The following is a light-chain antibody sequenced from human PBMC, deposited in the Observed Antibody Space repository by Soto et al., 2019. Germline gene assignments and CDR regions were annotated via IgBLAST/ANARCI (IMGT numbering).Light chain of an antibody. CDR1: SSDVGGYNY. V-gene: IGLV2-14*01. CDR3: SSYTSSSTLYV. CDR2: DVS. Sequence: VLTQPASVSGSPGQSITISCTGTSSDVGGYNYVSWYQQHPGKAPKLMIYDVSNRPSGVSNRFSDSKSGNTASLTISGLQAEDEADYYCSSYTSSSTLYVFGTGTKVTVL. J-gene: IGLJ1*01.